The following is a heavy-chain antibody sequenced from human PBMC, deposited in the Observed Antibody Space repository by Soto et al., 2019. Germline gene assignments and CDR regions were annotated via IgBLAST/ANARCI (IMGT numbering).Heavy chain of an antibody. J-gene: IGHJ6*03. D-gene: IGHD5-12*01. CDR2: ISYDGSNK. Sequence: GGSLRLSCTASGFTFSSYGMHWVRQAPGKGLEWVAVISYDGSNKYYADSVKGRFTISRDNSKNTLYLQMNSLRAEDTAVYYCAKGLGPGLRKGDYYYYMDVWGKGTTVTVSS. CDR1: GFTFSSYG. V-gene: IGHV3-30*18. CDR3: AKGLGPGLRKGDYYYYMDV.